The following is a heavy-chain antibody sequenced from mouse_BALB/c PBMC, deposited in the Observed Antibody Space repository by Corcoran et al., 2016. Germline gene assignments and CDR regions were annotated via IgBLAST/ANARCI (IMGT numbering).Heavy chain of an antibody. CDR3: ARSPYDPLAMDY. Sequence: EVQLQQSGPELVKAGASVKISCMASGCSFPGYYLPWVKQSHVKSLEWIGRINPYNGATSYNQNFQDKASLTVDKSSSTAYMELHSLTSEDSAVYYCARSPYDPLAMDYWGQGTSVTVSS. CDR1: GCSFPGYY. D-gene: IGHD2-3*01. J-gene: IGHJ4*01. V-gene: IGHV1-26*01. CDR2: INPYNGAT.